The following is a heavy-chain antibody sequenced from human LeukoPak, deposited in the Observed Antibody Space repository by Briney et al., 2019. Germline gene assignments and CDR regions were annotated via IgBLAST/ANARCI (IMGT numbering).Heavy chain of an antibody. D-gene: IGHD3-22*01. Sequence: PSETLSLTCTVSGGSISSGSYYWSWIRQPAGKGLEWIGRIYTSGSTNYNPSLKSRVTISVDTSKNQFSLKLSSVTAADTAVYYCAREILGPRYSYYDSSGYYDYWGQGTLVTVSS. CDR2: IYTSGST. V-gene: IGHV4-61*02. CDR1: GGSISSGSYY. CDR3: AREILGPRYSYYDSSGYYDY. J-gene: IGHJ4*02.